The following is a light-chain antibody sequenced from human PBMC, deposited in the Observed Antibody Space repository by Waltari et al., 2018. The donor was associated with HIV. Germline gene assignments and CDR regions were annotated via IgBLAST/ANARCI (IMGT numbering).Light chain of an antibody. J-gene: IGLJ1*01. Sequence: QSALTQTASVSGSPGQSVTISCTGTSDDVGGDDYVSWYQQHPGKAPKLILYDVTNRPSGISSRCAGSKSGNAASLIISGLQAEDEADYYCCSYTSSSTPFVFGTGTRVTVL. CDR1: SDDVGGDDY. CDR2: DVT. V-gene: IGLV2-14*03. CDR3: CSYTSSSTPFV.